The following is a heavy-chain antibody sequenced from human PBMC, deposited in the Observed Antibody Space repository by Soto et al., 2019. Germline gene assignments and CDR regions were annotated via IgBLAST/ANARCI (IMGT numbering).Heavy chain of an antibody. CDR2: IYYRGSA. V-gene: IGHV4-59*11. CDR3: ARDSALYGMDV. D-gene: IGHD3-10*01. J-gene: IGHJ6*02. Sequence: QVHLQVSGPGLVKPSETLSLTCTVSGGSISPHYWTWIRQPPGKGLEWVGYIYYRGSANYNPSLKSRVTISIDTSKNQFSLRVSSVTAADTAIYYCARDSALYGMDVWGQGTTVTVSS. CDR1: GGSISPHY.